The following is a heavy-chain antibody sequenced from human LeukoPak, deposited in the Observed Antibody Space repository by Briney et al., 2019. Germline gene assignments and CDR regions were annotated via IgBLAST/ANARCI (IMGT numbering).Heavy chain of an antibody. CDR1: GGTFSSYA. CDR2: IIPILGIA. V-gene: IGHV1-69*04. Sequence: GASVKASCKSSGGTFSSYAISWVRPAPGQGLEWMGRIIPILGIANYAQKFQGRVTITADKSTSTAYMELSSLRSEDTAVYYCATCTNGGNCDAFDIWGQGTMVTVSS. CDR3: ATCTNGGNCDAFDI. D-gene: IGHD4-23*01. J-gene: IGHJ3*02.